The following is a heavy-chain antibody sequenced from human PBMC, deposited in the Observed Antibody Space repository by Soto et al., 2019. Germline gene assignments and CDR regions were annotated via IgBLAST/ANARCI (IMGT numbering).Heavy chain of an antibody. CDR2: IYYSGST. Sequence: SETLSLTCSVSGGSISSYYWSWMRQPPGKGLEWIGYIYYSGSTNYNPSLKSRVTISADTSKNQFSLKLSSVTAADTAVYYCARHDEVYYYYYMDVWGKGTTVTVSS. J-gene: IGHJ6*03. CDR1: GGSISSYY. CDR3: ARHDEVYYYYYMDV. V-gene: IGHV4-59*08.